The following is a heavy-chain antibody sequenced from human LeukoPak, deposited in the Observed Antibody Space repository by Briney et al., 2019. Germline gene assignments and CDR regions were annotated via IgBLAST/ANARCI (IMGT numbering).Heavy chain of an antibody. D-gene: IGHD3-10*01. Sequence: SETLSLTCTVSGYSISSGYYWGWIRQPPGKGLEWIGSIYHSGSTYYNPSLKSRVTISVDTSKNQFSLKLSSVTAADTAVYYCARVVVGDYYGSGSYHMDVWGKGTTVTVSS. CDR1: GYSISSGYY. CDR3: ARVVVGDYYGSGSYHMDV. V-gene: IGHV4-38-2*02. J-gene: IGHJ6*03. CDR2: IYHSGST.